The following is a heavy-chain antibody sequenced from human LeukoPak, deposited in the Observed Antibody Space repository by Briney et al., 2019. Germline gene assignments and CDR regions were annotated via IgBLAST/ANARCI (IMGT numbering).Heavy chain of an antibody. CDR3: AREESGGYFDY. CDR1: GYTFTNYY. Sequence: AASVKVSCKASGYTFTNYYIHWVRQAPGQGLEWMGLINPTGSSTNYAQKFRGRVTMTRDTSTTTVYMELSSLRSEDTAVYYCAREESGGYFDYWGQGTLVTVSS. V-gene: IGHV1-46*01. CDR2: INPTGSST. D-gene: IGHD2-8*02. J-gene: IGHJ4*02.